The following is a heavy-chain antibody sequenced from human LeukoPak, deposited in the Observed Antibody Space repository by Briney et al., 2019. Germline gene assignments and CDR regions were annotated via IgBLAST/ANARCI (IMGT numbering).Heavy chain of an antibody. CDR1: GHTFTVNY. CDR3: ARYTAGIKILGAAQYMDV. CDR2: INPNSGGT. D-gene: IGHD3-3*01. J-gene: IGHJ6*03. V-gene: IGHV1-2*02. Sequence: GASVKVSCKASGHTFTVNYIHWVRHAPGQGLEWMGWINPNSGGTSYAQKFQGRVTMTRDTSISTAYMELSRLRSDDTAVYYCARYTAGIKILGAAQYMDVWGKGTTVTVS.